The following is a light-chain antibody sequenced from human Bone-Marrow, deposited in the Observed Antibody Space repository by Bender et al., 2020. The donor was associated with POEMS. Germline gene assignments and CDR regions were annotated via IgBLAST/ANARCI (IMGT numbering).Light chain of an antibody. V-gene: IGLV2-14*02. J-gene: IGLJ2*01. CDR1: NSDVGTYNL. CDR2: EGS. Sequence: QSALTQPASVSGSPGQSITISCTGTNSDVGTYNLVSWYQQRPGKGPKLLIYEGSERPSGISHRFSGSKSGNTASLTISGLQAEDEADYFCGSYTTTSALILFGGGTTLTVL. CDR3: GSYTTTSALIL.